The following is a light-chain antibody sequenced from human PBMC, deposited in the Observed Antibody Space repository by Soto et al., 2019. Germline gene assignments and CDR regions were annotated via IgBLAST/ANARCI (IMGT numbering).Light chain of an antibody. CDR1: SSNIGAGYG. Sequence: QSVLTQPPSVSGAPGQRVSISCTGSSSNIGAGYGIHWYQQLPGTAPKVLIYGDSNRPSGVPDRFSGSKSGTSASLAITGLQAEDDADYYCQSYDSSLSGAVFGGGPKLTVL. V-gene: IGLV1-40*01. J-gene: IGLJ2*01. CDR2: GDS. CDR3: QSYDSSLSGAV.